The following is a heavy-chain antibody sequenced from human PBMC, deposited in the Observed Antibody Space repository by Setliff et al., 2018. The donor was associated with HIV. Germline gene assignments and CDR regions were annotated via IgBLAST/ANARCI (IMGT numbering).Heavy chain of an antibody. CDR3: ARDRGDRGLVRNYFDY. CDR1: GYTFTSYA. J-gene: IGHJ4*02. Sequence: ASVKVSCKASGYTFTSYAMHWVRQAPGQRLEWMGWINAGNGNTKYSQKFQGRVTITRDTSASSAYMELSSLRSEDTAVYYCARDRGDRGLVRNYFDYWGQGTLVTVSS. CDR2: INAGNGNT. D-gene: IGHD6-19*01. V-gene: IGHV1-3*01.